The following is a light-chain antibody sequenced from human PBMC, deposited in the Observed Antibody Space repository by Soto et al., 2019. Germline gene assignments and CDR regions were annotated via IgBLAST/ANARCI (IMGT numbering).Light chain of an antibody. V-gene: IGKV3-20*01. CDR3: QQYVTSPT. J-gene: IGKJ1*01. CDR1: QSVSSNY. Sequence: EIVLTQSPGTLSLSPGERATLSCRASQSVSSNYLAWYQHKPGQAPRLLIYGASSRAAGIPDTFSGSGSGTDFTLTISRLEPEDFAGYYCQQYVTSPTFGQGTKVEI. CDR2: GAS.